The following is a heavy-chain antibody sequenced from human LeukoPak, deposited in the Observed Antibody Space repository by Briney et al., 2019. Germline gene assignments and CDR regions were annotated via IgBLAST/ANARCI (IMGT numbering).Heavy chain of an antibody. Sequence: VKVSCKASGYTFTSYGISWVRQAPGQGLEWMGWISAYNGNTNYAQKLQGRVTMTTDTSTSTAYMELRSLRSDDTAVYYCARHNSSGWYLGSLHGMDVWGQGTTVTVSS. V-gene: IGHV1-18*04. J-gene: IGHJ6*02. CDR3: ARHNSSGWYLGSLHGMDV. CDR2: ISAYNGNT. D-gene: IGHD6-19*01. CDR1: GYTFTSYG.